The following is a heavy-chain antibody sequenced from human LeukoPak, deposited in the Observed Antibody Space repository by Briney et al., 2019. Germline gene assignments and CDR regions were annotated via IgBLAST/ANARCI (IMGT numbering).Heavy chain of an antibody. CDR2: TYYRSKWYS. CDR1: GDRVSSNRAA. V-gene: IGHV6-1*01. Sequence: SQTLSLTCAISGDRVSSNRAAWNWIRQSPSRGLEWLGRTYYRSKWYSDYAVSVKARITIIPDTSKNHFSLHLDSVTPEDTAVYFCTRVVEYYDILTGTPKGDNYFDSWGQGTLVTVSS. D-gene: IGHD3-9*01. J-gene: IGHJ4*02. CDR3: TRVVEYYDILTGTPKGDNYFDS.